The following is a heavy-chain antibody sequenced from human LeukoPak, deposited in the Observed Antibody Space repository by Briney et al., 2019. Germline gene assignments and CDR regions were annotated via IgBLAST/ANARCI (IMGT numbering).Heavy chain of an antibody. CDR1: GGSFSGYY. CDR2: INQSVST. Sequence: AETLSLTCAVYGGSFSGYYWSWVRQPPGKWLEWIGEINQSVSTNYNTSLKSRVTISVDTSKNQFSLKLSSVTAADTAVYYCARGLHRGYYFDYWGQGTLVTVSS. V-gene: IGHV4-34*01. D-gene: IGHD3-10*01. CDR3: ARGLHRGYYFDY. J-gene: IGHJ4*02.